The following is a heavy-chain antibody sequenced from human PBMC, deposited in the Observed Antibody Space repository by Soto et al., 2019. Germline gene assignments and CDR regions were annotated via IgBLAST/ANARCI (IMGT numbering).Heavy chain of an antibody. CDR2: IIPILGIA. Sequence: QVQLVQSGAEVKKPGSSVKVSCKASGGTFSSYTISWVRQAPGQGLEWMGRIIPILGIANYAQKFQGRVTITADKSTSTAYMELSSLRSEDTAVYYCARDLSCSGGSCYSNYYDYYMDVWGKVTTVTVSS. CDR1: GGTFSSYT. CDR3: ARDLSCSGGSCYSNYYDYYMDV. V-gene: IGHV1-69*08. J-gene: IGHJ6*03. D-gene: IGHD2-15*01.